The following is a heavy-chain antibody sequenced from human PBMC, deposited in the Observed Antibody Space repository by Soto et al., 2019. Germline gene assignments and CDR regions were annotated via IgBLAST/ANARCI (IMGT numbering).Heavy chain of an antibody. CDR1: GYTFTSYT. Sequence: QVQLVQSGAEVKKPGASVKVSCKASGYTFTSYTVHWVRQAPGQRLEWMGWINAGNGNTKYAQKLQGRVAITRDPSASTAYMERSSLRSEDTAVYYCAREVGYCSVGFCYTYFHYWGQGTLVIVSS. CDR3: AREVGYCSVGFCYTYFHY. J-gene: IGHJ1*01. CDR2: INAGNGNT. D-gene: IGHD2-8*02. V-gene: IGHV1-3*01.